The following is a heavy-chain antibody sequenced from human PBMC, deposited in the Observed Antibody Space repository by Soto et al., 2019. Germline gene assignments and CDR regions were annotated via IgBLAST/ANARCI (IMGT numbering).Heavy chain of an antibody. Sequence: SETLSLTCAVSGGSFSGYYWSWIRQTPGKGLEWIGEINHSGITDYNPSLTSRVTISVDTSKNQFSLKLSSVTAADTAVYYCATGHQALRLGDAFDIWGQGTMVTVSS. J-gene: IGHJ3*02. CDR2: INHSGIT. V-gene: IGHV4-34*09. D-gene: IGHD3-16*01. CDR1: GGSFSGYY. CDR3: ATGHQALRLGDAFDI.